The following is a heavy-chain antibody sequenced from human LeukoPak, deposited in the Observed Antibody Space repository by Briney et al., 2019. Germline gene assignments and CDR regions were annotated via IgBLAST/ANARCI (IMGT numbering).Heavy chain of an antibody. Sequence: GGSLRLSCAATGFTFRNYDMNWVRQAPGKGLEWVSFITSSSSTIYYADSVKGRFTVSRDNAKNSLDLQMNSLRAEDTAVYYCARSSGSGSYYTPLDYWGQGTLVTVSS. J-gene: IGHJ4*02. D-gene: IGHD3-10*01. V-gene: IGHV3-48*01. CDR3: ARSSGSGSYYTPLDY. CDR2: ITSSSSTI. CDR1: GFTFRNYD.